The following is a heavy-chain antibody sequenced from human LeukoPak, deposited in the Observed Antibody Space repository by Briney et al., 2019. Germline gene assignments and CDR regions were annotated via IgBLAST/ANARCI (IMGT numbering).Heavy chain of an antibody. CDR3: AKGLSGTYYTFQS. D-gene: IGHD3-10*01. J-gene: IGHJ5*02. CDR2: ISRGGDSS. Sequence: GGSLRLSCAASGFTFNNHVLSWVRQAPGKGLEWVSGISRGGDSSFYADSMKGRFTISRDNSKNTLYLQMNGLRAEDTAVYYCAKGLSGTYYTFQSWGQGTLVTVSS. CDR1: GFTFNNHV. V-gene: IGHV3-23*01.